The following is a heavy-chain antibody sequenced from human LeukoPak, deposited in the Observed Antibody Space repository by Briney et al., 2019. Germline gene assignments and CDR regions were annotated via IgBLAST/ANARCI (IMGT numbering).Heavy chain of an antibody. CDR3: ARQAYDSSGYYYGY. CDR1: GFTFSSYS. J-gene: IGHJ4*02. V-gene: IGHV3-21*01. Sequence: SGGSLRLSCAASGFTFSSYSMNWVRQAPGKGLEWVSSISSSSSYIYYADSVKGRFTISRDNAKNSLYLQMNSLRAEDTAVYYCARQAYDSSGYYYGYWGQGTLVTVSS. D-gene: IGHD3-22*01. CDR2: ISSSSSYI.